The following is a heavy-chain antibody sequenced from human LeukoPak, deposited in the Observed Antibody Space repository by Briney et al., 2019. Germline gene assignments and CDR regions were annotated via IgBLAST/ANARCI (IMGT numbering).Heavy chain of an antibody. Sequence: GGSLRLSCAASGFTFSNYWMHWVRQAPGEALMWVSRIKSDGSSTTYADSVKGRFTISRDNAKNTLYLQMNSLRAEDTAVYYCSRDSLSSCGGDCYSGLDVWGQGTTVTVSS. V-gene: IGHV3-74*01. CDR1: GFTFSNYW. D-gene: IGHD2-21*02. CDR3: SRDSLSSCGGDCYSGLDV. J-gene: IGHJ6*02. CDR2: IKSDGSST.